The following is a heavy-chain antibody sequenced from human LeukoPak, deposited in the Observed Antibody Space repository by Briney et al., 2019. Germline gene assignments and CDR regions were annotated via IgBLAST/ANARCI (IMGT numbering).Heavy chain of an antibody. CDR3: ARDTHPGGNFVPDY. V-gene: IGHV3-74*01. CDR2: INSDGSSI. D-gene: IGHD4-23*01. CDR1: GFTFSDDW. J-gene: IGHJ4*02. Sequence: GGSLRLSCAVSGFTFSDDWIHWVRLAPGKGLGWVSRINSDGSSISYAATVNGRSPVSRDNAENTAYLEINSLRPDDTAVYYCARDTHPGGNFVPDYWGQGTLVSVSS.